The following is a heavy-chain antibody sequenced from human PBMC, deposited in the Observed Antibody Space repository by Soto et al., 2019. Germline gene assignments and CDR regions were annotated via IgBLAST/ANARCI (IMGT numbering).Heavy chain of an antibody. J-gene: IGHJ6*02. Sequence: DVQLVESGGTLVQPGGSLRLSCAASGFTFSDYDMHWVRQATGKGLEWVSGIGIAGDTYYSGSVKGRFTISRENAKNSLYLQMNSLRAGDTAVYYCARDRHGMDVWGQGPTVTVSS. CDR1: GFTFSDYD. CDR2: IGIAGDT. V-gene: IGHV3-13*01. CDR3: ARDRHGMDV.